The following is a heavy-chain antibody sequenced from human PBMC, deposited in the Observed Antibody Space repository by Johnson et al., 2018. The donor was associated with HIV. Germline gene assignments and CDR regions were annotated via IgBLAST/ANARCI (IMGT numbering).Heavy chain of an antibody. V-gene: IGHV3-7*03. Sequence: VQLVESGGGLVQPGGSLRVSCAASGFSFSKYWMTWVRQAPGKGLEWVANIKQDGSEKYYVDSVKGRFTISRDNAKNSLHLQMNSLRAEDTALYYCARGGMGYQNIHDAFDIWGQGTMVTVSS. J-gene: IGHJ3*02. CDR3: ARGGMGYQNIHDAFDI. D-gene: IGHD2-2*01. CDR2: IKQDGSEK. CDR1: GFSFSKYW.